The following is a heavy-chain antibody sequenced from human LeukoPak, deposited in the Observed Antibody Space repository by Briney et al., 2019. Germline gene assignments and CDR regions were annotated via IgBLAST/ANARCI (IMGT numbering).Heavy chain of an antibody. CDR1: GYTFTSYY. Sequence: ASVKVSCKASGYTFTSYYMHWVRQAPGQGLEWMGWISAYNGNTNYAQKLQGRVTMTTDTSTSTAYMELRSLRSEDTAVYYCAADREYSSSWHTRGAFDIWGQGTMVTVSS. D-gene: IGHD6-13*01. CDR3: AADREYSSSWHTRGAFDI. J-gene: IGHJ3*02. V-gene: IGHV1-18*04. CDR2: ISAYNGNT.